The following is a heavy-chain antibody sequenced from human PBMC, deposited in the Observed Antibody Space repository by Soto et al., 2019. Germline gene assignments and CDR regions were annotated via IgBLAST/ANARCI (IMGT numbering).Heavy chain of an antibody. D-gene: IGHD6-13*01. CDR3: ARSSHKESWFDP. CDR1: NGSISNFY. CDR2: IHGSGSA. V-gene: IGHV4-4*07. Sequence: QVQLQESGPGLVKPSETLSLTCTVSNGSISNFYWNWIRQSAGKGLEWIGRIHGSGSATYNPSLRSRVTMSVDTSKNQFSLKGNSVTGADTAVYYCARSSHKESWFDPWGQGTLVTVSS. J-gene: IGHJ5*02.